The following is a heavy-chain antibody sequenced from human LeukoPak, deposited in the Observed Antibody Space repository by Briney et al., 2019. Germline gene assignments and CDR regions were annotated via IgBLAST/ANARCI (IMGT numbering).Heavy chain of an antibody. Sequence: GGSLRLSCAASGFTFSTYNMNWVRQAPGKGLEWVSSISSGSGYIYYADSMKGRFTISRDNAKNTLYLQMNSLRAEDTAVYYCARGVSSSNSWGQGTLVTVSS. V-gene: IGHV3-21*01. J-gene: IGHJ4*02. D-gene: IGHD6-6*01. CDR2: ISSGSGYI. CDR1: GFTFSTYN. CDR3: ARGVSSSNS.